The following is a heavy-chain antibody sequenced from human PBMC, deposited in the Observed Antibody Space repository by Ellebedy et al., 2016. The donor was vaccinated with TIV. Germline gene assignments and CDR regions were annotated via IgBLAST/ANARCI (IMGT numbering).Heavy chain of an antibody. J-gene: IGHJ4*02. CDR1: GFTFSSYW. CDR3: ARGAWGGMDV. Sequence: GESLKISCAASGFTFSSYWMHWVRQAPGKGLVWVSRMDSDGSIISDADSVKGRFTISRDNAKNMLYLQMNSLRAEDTAVYYCARGAWGGMDVWGQGTLVTVSS. CDR2: MDSDGSII. V-gene: IGHV3-74*01. D-gene: IGHD1-14*01.